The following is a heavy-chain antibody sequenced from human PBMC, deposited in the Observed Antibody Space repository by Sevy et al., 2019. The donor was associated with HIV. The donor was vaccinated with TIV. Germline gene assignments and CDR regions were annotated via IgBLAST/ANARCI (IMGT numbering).Heavy chain of an antibody. Sequence: SETLSLTCTVSGDSISNYYWSWIRQPPGKGLEWIGYIYYSGFTNYNPSLNSRVTISVDTSKNQFSLKLSSVTAADTAVYYCARGIVAYYFDYWGQGTLVTVSS. CDR2: IYYSGFT. D-gene: IGHD5-12*01. CDR3: ARGIVAYYFDY. J-gene: IGHJ4*02. V-gene: IGHV4-59*01. CDR1: GDSISNYY.